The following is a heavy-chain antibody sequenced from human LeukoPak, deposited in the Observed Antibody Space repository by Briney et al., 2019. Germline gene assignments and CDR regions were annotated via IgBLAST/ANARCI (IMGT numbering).Heavy chain of an antibody. CDR2: MSHSGGT. Sequence: SETLSLTCNLSNYSMISGYYWGWIRQPPGKALEWIGSMSHSGGTYYNPSLKSRVTVSGDTSKKQFSLTVTSVTAADTAMYYCATADRSFRTIDSWGQGTLVTVSS. D-gene: IGHD2/OR15-2a*01. CDR1: NYSMISGYY. V-gene: IGHV4-38-2*02. J-gene: IGHJ4*02. CDR3: ATADRSFRTIDS.